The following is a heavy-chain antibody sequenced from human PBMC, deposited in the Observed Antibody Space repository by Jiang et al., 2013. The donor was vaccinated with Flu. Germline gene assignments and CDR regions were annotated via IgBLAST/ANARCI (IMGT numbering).Heavy chain of an antibody. CDR1: GYSISSGYY. J-gene: IGHJ4*02. D-gene: IGHD3-10*01. CDR3: ARHVQTYSRVRAPFDY. CDR2: IYYSGST. Sequence: PGLVKPSETLSLTCTVSGYSISSGYYWGWIRQPPGKGLEWIGSIYYSGSTYYNPSLKSRVTISVDTSKNQFSLKLSSVTAADTAVYYCARHVQTYSRVRAPFDYWGQGTLVTVSS. V-gene: IGHV4-38-2*02.